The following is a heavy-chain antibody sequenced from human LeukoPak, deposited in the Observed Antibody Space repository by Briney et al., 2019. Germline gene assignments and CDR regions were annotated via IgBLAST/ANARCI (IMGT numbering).Heavy chain of an antibody. V-gene: IGHV3-9*01. CDR3: AKDILGDFDY. J-gene: IGHJ4*02. CDR1: GFTFSSYW. Sequence: GGSLRLSCAASGFTFSSYWMSWVRQAPGKGLEWVSGISWNSGSIGYADSVKGRFTISRDNAKNSLYLQMNSLRAEDTALYYCAKDILGDFDYWGQGTLVTVSS. CDR2: ISWNSGSI.